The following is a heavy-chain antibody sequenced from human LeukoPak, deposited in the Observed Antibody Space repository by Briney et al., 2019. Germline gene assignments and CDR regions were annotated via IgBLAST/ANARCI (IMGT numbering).Heavy chain of an antibody. V-gene: IGHV1-2*02. D-gene: IGHD2-15*01. CDR2: INPNSGGT. CDR1: GYTFTGYY. Sequence: ASVKVSCKASGYTFTGYYMHWVRQAPGQGLEWMGWINPNSGGTNYAQKFQGRVTMTRDTSISTAYMELSRLRSDDTAVYYCAREPYRSGGSCGGYYYYYMDAWGKGTTVTVSS. CDR3: AREPYRSGGSCGGYYYYYMDA. J-gene: IGHJ6*03.